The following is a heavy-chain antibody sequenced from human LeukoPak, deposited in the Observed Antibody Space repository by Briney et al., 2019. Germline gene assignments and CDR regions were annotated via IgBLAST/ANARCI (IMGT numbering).Heavy chain of an antibody. J-gene: IGHJ4*02. CDR1: GGSFRGYY. CDR2: INHSGST. D-gene: IGHD1-20*01. CDR3: ARAGWIITSGIDY. Sequence: SDTLPLTCAVYGGSFRGYYWRWIRQPPGTGLEWTRVINHSGSTNYNPPLKSRVTISVDTSKNQFSLKLSSVTAADTAVYYCARAGWIITSGIDYWGQGALVTVSS. V-gene: IGHV4-34*01.